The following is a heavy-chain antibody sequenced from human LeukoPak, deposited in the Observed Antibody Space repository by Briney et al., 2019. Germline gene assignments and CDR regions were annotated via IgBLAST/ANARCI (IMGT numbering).Heavy chain of an antibody. CDR1: GFIFSSDE. V-gene: IGHV3-48*03. Sequence: PGGSLRLSCAASGFIFSSDEMTWARQAPGKGLESVSFISSNADTILYVDSVKGRFTISRDNGKNALYLQMNSLRAEDTAVYYWTKERGSYWGQGTLVTVSS. CDR2: ISSNADTI. CDR3: TKERGSY. J-gene: IGHJ4*02.